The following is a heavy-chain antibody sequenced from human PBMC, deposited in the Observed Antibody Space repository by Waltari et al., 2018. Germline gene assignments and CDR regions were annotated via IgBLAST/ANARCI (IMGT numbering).Heavy chain of an antibody. J-gene: IGHJ5*02. CDR2: IHYSGST. CDR3: VRDLGGSGNSWFDA. D-gene: IGHD3-10*01. Sequence: QEQLQESGPGLVKPAETLSLTCSVSGGPMRDYYWSWIRQPPGKGLDWIGYIHYSGSTTYNPSLKVRVTISVDTSKNQFSLKLRSVTAADTAIYYCVRDLGGSGNSWFDAWGQGTLVTVSS. V-gene: IGHV4-59*13. CDR1: GGPMRDYY.